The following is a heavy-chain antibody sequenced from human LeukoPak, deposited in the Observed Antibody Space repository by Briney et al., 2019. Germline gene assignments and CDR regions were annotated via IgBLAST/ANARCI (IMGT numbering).Heavy chain of an antibody. CDR2: ISTSGGST. CDR1: GFXFNSYA. D-gene: IGHD2-21*01. CDR3: AKAPRGDAV. J-gene: IGHJ6*02. Sequence: PGGSLRLSCAASGFXFNSYAISWVRQAPGKGLEWVSAISTSGGSTYYADSVKGRFTISRDNSKNTLYLQMNSLRAEDTALYYCAKAPRGDAVWGQGTTVTVSS. V-gene: IGHV3-23*01.